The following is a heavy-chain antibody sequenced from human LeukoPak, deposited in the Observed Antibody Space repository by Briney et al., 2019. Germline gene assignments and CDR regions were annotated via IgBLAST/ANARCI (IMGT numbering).Heavy chain of an antibody. CDR2: IYPGDSDT. Sequence: GESLKISCKASGYTFTSYWIGWVRQMSEKGLEWMGIIYPGDSDTRYSPSFQGQVTISADKSISTAYLQWSSLKASDTAMYYCARLLSPSTNYYYSYGMDVWAKGPRSPSP. J-gene: IGHJ6*02. D-gene: IGHD2-2*01. CDR3: ARLLSPSTNYYYSYGMDV. V-gene: IGHV5-51*01. CDR1: GYTFTSYW.